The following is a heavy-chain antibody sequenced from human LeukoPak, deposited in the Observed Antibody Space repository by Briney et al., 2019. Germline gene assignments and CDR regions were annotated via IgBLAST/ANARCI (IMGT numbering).Heavy chain of an antibody. Sequence: GGSLRLSCAASGFIFSSYTMHWVRQAPDKGLEWVALISYDGSNKYYADSVKGRFTISRDNSKNTLYLQMNSLRAEDTAVYYCAKDHEYYDFWSGPGRAFDIWGQGTMVTVSS. V-gene: IGHV3-30-3*01. J-gene: IGHJ3*02. D-gene: IGHD3-3*01. CDR2: ISYDGSNK. CDR1: GFIFSSYT. CDR3: AKDHEYYDFWSGPGRAFDI.